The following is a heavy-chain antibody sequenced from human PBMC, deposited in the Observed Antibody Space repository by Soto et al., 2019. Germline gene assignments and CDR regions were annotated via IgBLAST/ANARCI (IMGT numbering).Heavy chain of an antibody. CDR2: IKQDGSEK. V-gene: IGHV3-7*05. CDR1: GFTFSSYW. Sequence: GGSLRLSCAASGFTFSSYWMSWVRQAPGKGLEWVANIKQDGSEKYYVDSVKGRFTISRDNAKNSLYLQMNSLRAEDTAVYYCARQDQNYYYYCGMDVWGQGTTVTVSS. J-gene: IGHJ6*02. CDR3: ARQDQNYYYYCGMDV.